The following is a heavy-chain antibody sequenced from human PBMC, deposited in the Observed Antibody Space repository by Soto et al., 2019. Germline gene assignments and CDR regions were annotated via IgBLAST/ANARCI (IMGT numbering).Heavy chain of an antibody. CDR1: GFTFISYG. Sequence: PGGSLRLSCEASGFTFISYGMHWVRQAPGEGLEWVAVISYDGSNKYYADSVKGRFTISRDNSKNTLYLQMNSLRAEDTAVYYCANPYYYDSSGYYYSDYWGQGTLVTVSS. V-gene: IGHV3-30*18. CDR3: ANPYYYDSSGYYYSDY. CDR2: ISYDGSNK. J-gene: IGHJ4*02. D-gene: IGHD3-22*01.